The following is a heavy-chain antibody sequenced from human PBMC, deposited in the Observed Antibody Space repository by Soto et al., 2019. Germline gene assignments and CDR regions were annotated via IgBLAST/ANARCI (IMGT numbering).Heavy chain of an antibody. CDR1: GYSFTSYW. CDR2: IYPGDSGT. D-gene: IGHD6-6*01. J-gene: IGHJ6*02. CDR3: ARLEASSSKGMDV. V-gene: IGHV5-51*01. Sequence: PGESLKISCKGSGYSFTSYWIGWVRQMPGKGLEWMGIIYPGDSGTRYSPSFQGQVTISADKSISTAYLQWSSLKASDTAMYYCARLEASSSKGMDVWGQGTTVAVSS.